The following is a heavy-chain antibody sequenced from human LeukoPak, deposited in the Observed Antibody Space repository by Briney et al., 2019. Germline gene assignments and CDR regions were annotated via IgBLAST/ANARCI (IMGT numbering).Heavy chain of an antibody. V-gene: IGHV1-18*01. J-gene: IGHJ4*02. D-gene: IGHD3-22*01. CDR2: ISAYNGNT. Sequence: GASVKVSCKASGYTFTSYDITWVRQAPGRGLEWMGWISAYNGNTNYAQKFQGRVSMTTDASTRTAYMELRSLRSDDTAVYYCARVYTRGYQQSAQLHYSFDYWGQGTLVTVSS. CDR3: ARVYTRGYQQSAQLHYSFDY. CDR1: GYTFTSYD.